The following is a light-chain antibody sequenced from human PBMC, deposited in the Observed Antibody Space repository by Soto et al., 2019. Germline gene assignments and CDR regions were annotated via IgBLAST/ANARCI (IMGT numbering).Light chain of an antibody. Sequence: DIVLTQSPGTLSLSPGGRATLSCRASQTIRTASLAWYQQKPGQAPRLLIYGVFSRATGIPDRFSGGGSGTDFTLTINRLEPEDFAVYYCQQYDSSSTTFDQGTRVEIK. V-gene: IGKV3-20*01. CDR2: GVF. J-gene: IGKJ1*01. CDR3: QQYDSSSTT. CDR1: QTIRTAS.